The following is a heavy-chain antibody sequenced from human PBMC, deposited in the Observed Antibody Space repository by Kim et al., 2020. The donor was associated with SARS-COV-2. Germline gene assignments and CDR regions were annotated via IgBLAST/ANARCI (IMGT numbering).Heavy chain of an antibody. Sequence: GGSLRLSCAASGFTFSAYSMSWVRQAPGKGLEWIAYISISGTTYSSDPPTGRFIISRDNDKNSVLLQLNNVRVDDSAVYFCAKWVNSGGFLGPFDHLGQG. J-gene: IGHJ4*02. CDR2: ISISGTT. D-gene: IGHD5-12*01. CDR1: GFTFSAYS. V-gene: IGHV3-48*04. CDR3: AKWVNSGGFLGPFDH.